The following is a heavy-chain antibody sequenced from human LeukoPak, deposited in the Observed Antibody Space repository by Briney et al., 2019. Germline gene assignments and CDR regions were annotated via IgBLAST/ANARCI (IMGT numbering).Heavy chain of an antibody. V-gene: IGHV3-48*01. D-gene: IGHD3-16*01. CDR3: ARDRNYAFDY. Sequence: GGSLRLSCAASGFTFSSYSMNWVRQAPGKGLEWISHIRSATNTIDYADSVKGRFSISGDDAKNSLYLQMNSLRAEDTAVYYCARDRNYAFDYWGPGTLVTVSS. CDR1: GFTFSSYS. CDR2: IRSATNTI. J-gene: IGHJ4*02.